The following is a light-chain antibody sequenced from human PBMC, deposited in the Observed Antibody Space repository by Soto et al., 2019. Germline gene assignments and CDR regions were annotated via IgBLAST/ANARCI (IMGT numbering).Light chain of an antibody. V-gene: IGKV1-39*01. CDR1: QSISTY. J-gene: IGKJ1*01. CDR2: DSS. Sequence: DIHLTQSPSSLSASVGHIITITCRASQSISTYLNWYQQKPGEAPTLLVYDSSTLQSGVPSRFSGSGFGAEFTLTVSSLQTEDFATYYCQQSYSNPTWTFGQGTKVDIK. CDR3: QQSYSNPTWT.